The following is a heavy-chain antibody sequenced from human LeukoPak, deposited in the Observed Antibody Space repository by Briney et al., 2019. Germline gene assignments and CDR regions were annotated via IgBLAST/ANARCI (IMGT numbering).Heavy chain of an antibody. CDR2: IYHTGST. Sequence: SETLSLTCGVSGYSISRGYYWAWIRQPPGKGLEWIGTIYHTGSTYYTPSLGSRVTISVDTSKNEFSLNLNPVTAADTAVYHCARAGWIITSGIDYWGQGALVTVSS. V-gene: IGHV4-38-2*01. J-gene: IGHJ4*02. CDR3: ARAGWIITSGIDY. D-gene: IGHD3-10*01. CDR1: GYSISRGYY.